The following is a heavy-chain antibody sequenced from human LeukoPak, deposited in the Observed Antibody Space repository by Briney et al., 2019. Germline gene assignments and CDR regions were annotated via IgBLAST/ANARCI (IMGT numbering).Heavy chain of an antibody. CDR1: EFTVSDNY. CDR2: IYSGGTT. CDR3: ARDTRRAPLTADDY. J-gene: IGHJ4*02. V-gene: IGHV3-66*02. Sequence: PGGSLRLSCTASEFTVSDNYIYWVRQAPGKGLECVSVIYSGGTTYYADSVKGRFTISRDNSNNTVYLQMNSLRPDDTAMYYCARDTRRAPLTADDYWGQGTLVTVSS. D-gene: IGHD1-20*01.